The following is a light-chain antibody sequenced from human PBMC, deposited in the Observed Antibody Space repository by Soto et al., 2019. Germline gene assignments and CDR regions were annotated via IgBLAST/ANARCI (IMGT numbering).Light chain of an antibody. Sequence: QSLLTHPASLSGPPGQSITISCTGTSSEVGGYNYVSWYQQHPGKAPKLIIYEVSHRPSGASNHFSGYKSGNTASLTISGLQAEDEADYYCSSYTTTSTPCVFGTGTKVTVL. CDR2: EVS. CDR1: SSEVGGYNY. CDR3: SSYTTTSTPCV. V-gene: IGLV2-14*01. J-gene: IGLJ1*01.